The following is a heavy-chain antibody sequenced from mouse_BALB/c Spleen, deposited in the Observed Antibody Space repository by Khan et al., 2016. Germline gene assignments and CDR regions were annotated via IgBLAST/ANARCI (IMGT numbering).Heavy chain of an antibody. CDR3: AYYGSRYYFDY. J-gene: IGHJ2*01. Sequence: QVRLQQSGAELMKPGASVKISCKATGYTFSSYWIEWVKQRPGHGLEWIGEILPGSGSTNYNEKFKGKATFTADTSSNTAYMQLSSLTSEYSAVYYCAYYGSRYYFDYWGQGTTLTVSS. V-gene: IGHV1-9*01. D-gene: IGHD1-1*01. CDR1: GYTFSSYW. CDR2: ILPGSGST.